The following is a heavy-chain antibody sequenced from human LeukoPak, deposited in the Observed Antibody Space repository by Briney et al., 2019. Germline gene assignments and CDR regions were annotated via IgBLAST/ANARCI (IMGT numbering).Heavy chain of an antibody. Sequence: SETLSLTCIVSGGSISSHYWSWIRQPPGKGLEYIGYIYYSGSTDYNPSLKSRVTISLDTSKSQFSLNLTSVTAADTAVYYCARRSGVLDSRDSRYYFDHWGQGTLVTVSS. V-gene: IGHV4-59*11. CDR1: GGSISSHY. D-gene: IGHD3-22*01. CDR3: ARRSGVLDSRDSRYYFDH. J-gene: IGHJ4*02. CDR2: IYYSGST.